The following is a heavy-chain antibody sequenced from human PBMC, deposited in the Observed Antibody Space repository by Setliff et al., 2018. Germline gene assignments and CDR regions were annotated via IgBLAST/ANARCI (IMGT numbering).Heavy chain of an antibody. CDR2: INPHGTEK. Sequence: GESLKISCTASGLSYSNDWVSWVRQAPGKGLEWLAGINPHGTEKYYADSVKGRFTISRDNAKNSPSLQMNNLRTEDTAVYYCFGAGTCSYWGQGTLVTVSS. D-gene: IGHD3-10*01. CDR1: GLSYSNDW. V-gene: IGHV3-7*01. CDR3: FGAGTCSY. J-gene: IGHJ4*02.